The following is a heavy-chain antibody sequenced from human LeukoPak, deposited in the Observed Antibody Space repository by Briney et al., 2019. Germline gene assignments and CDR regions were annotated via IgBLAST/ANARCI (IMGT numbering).Heavy chain of an antibody. CDR3: ARDLEEYCSGGSCSLFDY. J-gene: IGHJ4*02. D-gene: IGHD2-15*01. CDR2: ISSSSSYI. Sequence: MSGGSLRLSCAASGFTFSSYSMNWVRQAPGKGLEWVSSISSSSSYIYYADSVKGRFTISRDNAKNSLYLQMNSLRAEDTAVYYCARDLEEYCSGGSCSLFDYWGQGTLVTVSS. V-gene: IGHV3-21*01. CDR1: GFTFSSYS.